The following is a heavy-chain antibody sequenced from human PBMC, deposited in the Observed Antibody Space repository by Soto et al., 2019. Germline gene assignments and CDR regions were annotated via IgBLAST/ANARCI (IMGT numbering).Heavy chain of an antibody. Sequence: PSETLSLTCTVSGGSISSYYWSWIRQPPGKGLEWIGYIYYSGSTNYNPSLKSRVTISVDTSKNQFSLKLSSVTAADTAVYYCARDDYISNYMDVWGKGTTVTVSS. D-gene: IGHD3-16*01. CDR1: GGSISSYY. CDR2: IYYSGST. V-gene: IGHV4-59*01. CDR3: ARDDYISNYMDV. J-gene: IGHJ6*03.